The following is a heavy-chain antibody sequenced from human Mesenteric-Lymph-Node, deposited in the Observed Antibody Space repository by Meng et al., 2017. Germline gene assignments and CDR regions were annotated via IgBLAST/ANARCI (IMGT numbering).Heavy chain of an antibody. CDR2: IYYSGST. Sequence: SEPLSLTCAVSGYSISSGYYWGWIRQPPGKGLEWIGSIYYSGSTYYNPSLKSRVTIPVDTSKNQFSLKLSSVTAADTAVYYCARAPEHFDYWGQGTLVTVSS. J-gene: IGHJ4*02. CDR3: ARAPEHFDY. V-gene: IGHV4-38-2*01. CDR1: GYSISSGYY.